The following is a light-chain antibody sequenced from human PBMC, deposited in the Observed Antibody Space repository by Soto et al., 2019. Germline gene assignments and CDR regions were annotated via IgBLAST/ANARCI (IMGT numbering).Light chain of an antibody. CDR3: NSMTTRTSPRVV. CDR2: EVN. V-gene: IGLV2-14*01. CDR1: SSDIGTYEY. Sequence: QSALTQPASVSGSPGQSITISCAGSSSDIGTYEYVSWYQQYPGKAPKLMIYEVNYRPSGVSNRFSGSKSGNTASLTISGLKAEDECDYSCNSMTTRTSPRVVFATATKLTVL. J-gene: IGLJ1*01.